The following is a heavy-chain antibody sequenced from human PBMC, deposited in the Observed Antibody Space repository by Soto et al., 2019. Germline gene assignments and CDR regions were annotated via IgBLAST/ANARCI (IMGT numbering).Heavy chain of an antibody. D-gene: IGHD1-26*01. J-gene: IGHJ4*02. Sequence: QVQLQESGPGLVKPSETLSLTCTVSGGTISRWYWSWIRQPPGKGLEWIGYIYYSGSTNCNPSLKSRVTISVDTSKNQFSLMLSSVTGADTAVYYCARRYGSAIDYWGQGTLVTVSS. CDR2: IYYSGST. V-gene: IGHV4-59*08. CDR1: GGTISRWY. CDR3: ARRYGSAIDY.